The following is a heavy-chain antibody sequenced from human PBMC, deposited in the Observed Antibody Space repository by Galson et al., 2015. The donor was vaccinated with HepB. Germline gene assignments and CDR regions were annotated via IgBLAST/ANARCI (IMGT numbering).Heavy chain of an antibody. V-gene: IGHV3-7*03. CDR2: IKQDGSEK. D-gene: IGHD6-6*01. Sequence: SLRLSCAASGFTFSSYWMSWVRQAPGKGLEWVANIKQDGSEKYYVDPVKGRFTISRDNAKNSLYLQMNILRAEDTAVYYCARVRSIAATYFDYWGQGNLVTVSS. CDR3: ARVRSIAATYFDY. J-gene: IGHJ4*02. CDR1: GFTFSSYW.